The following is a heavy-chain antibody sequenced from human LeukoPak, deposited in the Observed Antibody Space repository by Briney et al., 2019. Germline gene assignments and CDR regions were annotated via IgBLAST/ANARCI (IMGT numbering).Heavy chain of an antibody. D-gene: IGHD6-6*01. J-gene: IGHJ4*02. CDR1: GFTFSSYS. CDR3: ARSPYSSSNFDY. CDR2: ISSSGSTI. Sequence: PGGSPRLSCAASGFTFSSYSMNWVRQAPGKGLEWVSYISSSGSTIYYADSVKGRFTISRDNAKNSLYLQMNSLRAEDTAVYYCARSPYSSSNFDYWGQGTLVTVSS. V-gene: IGHV3-48*04.